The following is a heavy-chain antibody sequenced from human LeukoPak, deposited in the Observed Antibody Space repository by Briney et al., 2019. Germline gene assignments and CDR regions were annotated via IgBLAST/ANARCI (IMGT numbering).Heavy chain of an antibody. CDR1: GFTFSSYS. CDR3: ARDPTSPLAATHPDY. D-gene: IGHD2-15*01. V-gene: IGHV3-21*01. J-gene: IGHJ4*02. Sequence: GGSLRLSCAASGFTFSSYSMNWVRQAPGKGLEWVSSISSSSSYIYYADSVKGRFTISRDNAKNSLYLQMNSLRAEDTAVYYCARDPTSPLAATHPDYWGQGTLVTVSS. CDR2: ISSSSSYI.